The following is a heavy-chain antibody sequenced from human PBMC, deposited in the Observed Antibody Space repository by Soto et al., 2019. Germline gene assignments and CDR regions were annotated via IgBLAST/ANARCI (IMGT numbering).Heavy chain of an antibody. CDR2: IIPIFGTA. V-gene: IGHV1-69*13. CDR3: ARDYYDSSGYMAID. Sequence: ASVKVSCKAGGYTFSDYYIQWVRQAPGQGLEWMGGIIPIFGTANYAQKFQGRVTITADESTSTAYMELSSLRSEDTAVYYCARDYYDSSGYMAIDWGQGTLVTVSS. CDR1: GYTFSDYY. D-gene: IGHD3-22*01. J-gene: IGHJ4*02.